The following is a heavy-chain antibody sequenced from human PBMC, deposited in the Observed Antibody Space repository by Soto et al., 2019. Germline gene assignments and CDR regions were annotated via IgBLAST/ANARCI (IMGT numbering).Heavy chain of an antibody. CDR1: GFTFSSYG. V-gene: IGHV3-30*03. CDR3: AAKRGDYIFATDY. CDR2: ISYDGSNK. J-gene: IGHJ4*02. Sequence: ESGGGVVQPGRSLRLSCAASGFTFSSYGMHWVRQAPGKGLEWVAVISYDGSNKYYADSVKGRFTISRDNSKNTLYLQMNSLRAEDTAVYYCAAKRGDYIFATDYWGQGTLVTVSS. D-gene: IGHD3-16*01.